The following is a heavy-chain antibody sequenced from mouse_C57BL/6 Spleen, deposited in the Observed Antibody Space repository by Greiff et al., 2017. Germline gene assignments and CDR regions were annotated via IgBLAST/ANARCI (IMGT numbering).Heavy chain of an antibody. CDR1: GFTFTDYY. Sequence: VQLVESGGGLVQPGGSLSLSCAASGFTFTDYYMSWVRQPPGKALEWLGFIRNKANGYTTEYSASVKGRFTISRDNSQSILYLQMNALRAEDSATYYCARYDGRGYFDVWGTGTTVTVSS. V-gene: IGHV7-3*01. D-gene: IGHD1-1*01. J-gene: IGHJ1*03. CDR3: ARYDGRGYFDV. CDR2: IRNKANGYTT.